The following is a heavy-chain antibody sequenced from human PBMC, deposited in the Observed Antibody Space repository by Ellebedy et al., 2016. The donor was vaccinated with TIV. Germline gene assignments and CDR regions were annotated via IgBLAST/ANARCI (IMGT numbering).Heavy chain of an antibody. CDR1: GFSFRSYW. D-gene: IGHD4-17*01. CDR2: INQGGSAK. J-gene: IGHJ3*02. V-gene: IGHV3-7*01. CDR3: ASDGGYGDYRPPEHALSI. Sequence: GGSLRLSCAASGFSFRSYWMSWVRQAPGKGLEWVANINQGGSAKYYVDSVKGRLTISRDNAQNSLYLHMNSLRAEDTAVYDCASDGGYGDYRPPEHALSIWGQGTRVTVSP.